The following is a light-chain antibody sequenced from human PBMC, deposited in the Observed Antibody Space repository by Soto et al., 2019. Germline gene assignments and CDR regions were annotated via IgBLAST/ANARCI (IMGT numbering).Light chain of an antibody. V-gene: IGLV2-14*03. CDR2: DVS. CDR3: SSYTIHSSVV. Sequence: QSALTQPASVSGSPGQPSTLSCSGTSSDIGAYNYVSWYQHYTGKAPKLVISDVSHRPSGVSSRFSGSKSGNTASLTISGLQAEDEADYYCSSYTIHSSVVFGGGTKLTVL. J-gene: IGLJ2*01. CDR1: SSDIGAYNY.